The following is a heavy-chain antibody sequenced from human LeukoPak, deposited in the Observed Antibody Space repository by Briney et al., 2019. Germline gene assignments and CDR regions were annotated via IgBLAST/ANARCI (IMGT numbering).Heavy chain of an antibody. J-gene: IGHJ4*02. CDR1: GFTFSSYW. Sequence: PGGSLRLSCAASGFTFSSYWVHWVRQAPGKGLVWVSRINGDGSSTSYADSVKGRFTISRDNAKNTLYLQMTSLRDEDTAVYYCAAVVRSGSPFDYWGQGTLVTVSS. D-gene: IGHD6-25*01. CDR2: INGDGSST. V-gene: IGHV3-74*01. CDR3: AAVVRSGSPFDY.